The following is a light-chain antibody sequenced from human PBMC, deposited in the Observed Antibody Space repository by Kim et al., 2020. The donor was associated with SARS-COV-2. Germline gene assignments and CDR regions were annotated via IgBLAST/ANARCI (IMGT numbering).Light chain of an antibody. CDR1: KLGDKY. J-gene: IGLJ2*01. Sequence: VSPGQTASITCSGDKLGDKYACWYQQKPGQSPVLVIYQDSKRPSGIPERFSGSNSGNTATLTISGTQAMDEADYYCQAWDSSIVVFGGGTQLTIL. V-gene: IGLV3-1*01. CDR2: QDS. CDR3: QAWDSSIVV.